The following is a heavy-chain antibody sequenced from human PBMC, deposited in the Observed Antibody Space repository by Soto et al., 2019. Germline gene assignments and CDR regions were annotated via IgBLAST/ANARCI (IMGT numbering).Heavy chain of an antibody. D-gene: IGHD3-10*01. CDR2: INHSGST. J-gene: IGHJ6*02. V-gene: IGHV4-34*01. CDR1: GGSFSGYY. CDR3: ARDRFGSGSHYYYYYGMDV. Sequence: SETLSLTCAVYGGSFSGYYWSWIRQPPGKGLEWIGEINHSGSTNYNPSLKSRVTISVDTSKNQFSLKLSSVTAADTAVYYCARDRFGSGSHYYYYYGMDVWGQATTVTVS.